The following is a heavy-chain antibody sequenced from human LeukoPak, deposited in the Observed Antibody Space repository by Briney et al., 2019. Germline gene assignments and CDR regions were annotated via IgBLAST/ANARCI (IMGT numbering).Heavy chain of an antibody. D-gene: IGHD3-10*01. CDR2: ISSSGSTI. CDR3: ARDQIRGWFDP. J-gene: IGHJ5*02. Sequence: GSLRLSCAASGFTFGDYYMSWIRQAPGKGLEWVSYISSSGSTIYYADSVKGRFTISRDNAKNSLYLQMNSLRAEDTAVYYCARDQIRGWFDPWGQGTLVTVSS. CDR1: GFTFGDYY. V-gene: IGHV3-11*01.